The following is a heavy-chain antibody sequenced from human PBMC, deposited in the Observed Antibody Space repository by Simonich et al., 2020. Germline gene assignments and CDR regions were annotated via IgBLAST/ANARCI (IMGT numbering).Heavy chain of an antibody. J-gene: IGHJ5*02. V-gene: IGHV1-2*06. D-gene: IGHD2-15*01. Sequence: QVQLVQSGAEVKKPGASVKVSCKASGYTFTGYYMHWVGQAPGQGLEWMGRINPNSGGTNYAQKFQGRVTMTRDTSISTAYMELSRLRSDDTAVYYCARIANPGKDLNWFDPWGQGTLVTVSS. CDR1: GYTFTGYY. CDR2: INPNSGGT. CDR3: ARIANPGKDLNWFDP.